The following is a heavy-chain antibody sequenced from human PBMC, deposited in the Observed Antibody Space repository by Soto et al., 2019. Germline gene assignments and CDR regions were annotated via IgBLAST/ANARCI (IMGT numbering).Heavy chain of an antibody. Sequence: GGSLRLSCLASGFTFTDHYMDWVRQAPGTGLEWIARTKNKPNNYTTTYAASVKGRFTISRDDSESSLYLQMNNLKTEDTAVYYCAREIRRDYYYYYPLDVWGQGTTVTVSS. V-gene: IGHV3-72*01. J-gene: IGHJ6*02. CDR1: GFTFTDHY. CDR2: TKNKPNNYTT. CDR3: AREIRRDYYYYYPLDV.